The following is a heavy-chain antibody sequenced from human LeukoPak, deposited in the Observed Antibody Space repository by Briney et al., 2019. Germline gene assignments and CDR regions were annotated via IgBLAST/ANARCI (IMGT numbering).Heavy chain of an antibody. D-gene: IGHD2-2*01. CDR3: ARDRWDIVVVPSTWGVDY. CDR1: GFTFSSYS. Sequence: GGSLRLSCSASGFTFSSYSMNWVRQAPGKGLGWVSSISSSSSYIYYADSVKGRFTISRDNAKNSLYLQMNSLRAEDTAVYYCARDRWDIVVVPSTWGVDYWGQGTLVTVSS. CDR2: ISSSSSYI. J-gene: IGHJ4*02. V-gene: IGHV3-21*01.